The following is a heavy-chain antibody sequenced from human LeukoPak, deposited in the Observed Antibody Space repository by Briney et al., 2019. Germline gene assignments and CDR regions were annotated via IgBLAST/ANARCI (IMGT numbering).Heavy chain of an antibody. J-gene: IGHJ3*02. CDR2: ISGGNNAI. CDR3: ATETEYSNYDAFDI. D-gene: IGHD4-11*01. CDR1: GFAFTKYE. V-gene: IGHV3-48*03. Sequence: GGSLRLSCAASGFAFTKYEMNWVRQAPGKGLEWISYISGGNNAIYYADSVKGRFTISRDNGKNSLYLHMSSLRADDTAIYYCATETEYSNYDAFDIWGQGTMVTVSS.